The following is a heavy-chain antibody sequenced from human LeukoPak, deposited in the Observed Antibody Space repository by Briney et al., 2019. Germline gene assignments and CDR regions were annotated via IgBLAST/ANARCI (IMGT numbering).Heavy chain of an antibody. CDR1: GFTFPNYV. J-gene: IGHJ4*02. CDR3: ARDFLVDY. D-gene: IGHD2-15*01. V-gene: IGHV3-23*01. CDR2: ISDNGGNT. Sequence: PGGSLRLSCAASGFTFPNYVMSWVRQAPGKGLEWVSSISDNGGNTYYADSVKGRFTISRDNAKNSLYLQMNSLRAEDTAVYYCARDFLVDYWGQGTLVTVSS.